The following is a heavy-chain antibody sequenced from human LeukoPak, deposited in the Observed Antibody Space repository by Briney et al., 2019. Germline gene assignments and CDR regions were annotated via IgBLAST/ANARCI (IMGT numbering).Heavy chain of an antibody. J-gene: IGHJ3*01. Sequence: GSLRLSCAASGFNFTDYNMNWVRQAPGKGLDWVSLISFSGANSYYADSVKGRFTISRDNSKDTLFLQMNSLRAEDTAIYYCARDIQLSTWGLGTMVTVSS. CDR2: ISFSGANS. D-gene: IGHD5-24*01. V-gene: IGHV3-23*01. CDR3: ARDIQLST. CDR1: GFNFTDYN.